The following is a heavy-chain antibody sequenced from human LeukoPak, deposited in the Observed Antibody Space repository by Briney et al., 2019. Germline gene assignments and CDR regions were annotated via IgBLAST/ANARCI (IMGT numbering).Heavy chain of an antibody. D-gene: IGHD2-2*02. Sequence: GASVKVSCKVSGYTLTELSMHWVRQAPGKGLEWMGGFDPEDGETIYAQKFQGRVTMTRDTSISTAYMELSRLRSDDTAVYYCARGWRCSSTSCYTLLPPNYYYYMDVWGKGTTVTVSS. V-gene: IGHV1-24*01. CDR2: FDPEDGET. J-gene: IGHJ6*03. CDR3: ARGWRCSSTSCYTLLPPNYYYYMDV. CDR1: GYTLTELS.